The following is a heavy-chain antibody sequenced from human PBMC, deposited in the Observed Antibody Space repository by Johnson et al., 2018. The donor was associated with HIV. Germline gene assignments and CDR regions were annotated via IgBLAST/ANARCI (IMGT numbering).Heavy chain of an antibody. Sequence: VQLVESGGGVVRPGGSLRLSCAASGFTVSSNYMSWVRQAPGKGLEWVSIIYSGSTINYADFVKGRFTISRDNAKKSLYLQMNSLRAEDTAVYYCARGRYAFDIWGQGTMVTVSS. CDR1: GFTVSSNY. CDR3: ARGRYAFDI. J-gene: IGHJ3*02. V-gene: IGHV3-66*01. CDR2: IYSGSTI.